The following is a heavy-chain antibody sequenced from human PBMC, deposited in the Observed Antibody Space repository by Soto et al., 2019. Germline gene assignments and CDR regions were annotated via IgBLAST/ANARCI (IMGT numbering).Heavy chain of an antibody. V-gene: IGHV1-46*01. CDR2: INPSGGST. Sequence: ASVKVSCKASGYTFTSYYMHWVRQAPGQGLEWMGIINPSGGSTSYAQKFQGRVTMTRDTSTSTVYMELSSLRSEDTAVYYCARDRQRGYSYGPDYYYGMDVWGQGPTVTVSS. D-gene: IGHD5-18*01. CDR1: GYTFTSYY. J-gene: IGHJ6*02. CDR3: ARDRQRGYSYGPDYYYGMDV.